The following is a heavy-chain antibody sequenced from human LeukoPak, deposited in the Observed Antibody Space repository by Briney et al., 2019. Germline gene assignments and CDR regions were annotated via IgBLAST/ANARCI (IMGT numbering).Heavy chain of an antibody. CDR1: GGTFSSYT. Sequence: GSSVKVSCKASGGTFSSYTISWVRQAPGQRLEWMGRIIPILGIANYAQKFQGRVTVTADKSTSTAYMELSSLRSEDTAVYYCARDFGMGVLSFDYWGQGTLVTVSS. CDR3: ARDFGMGVLSFDY. J-gene: IGHJ4*02. CDR2: IIPILGIA. D-gene: IGHD3-16*01. V-gene: IGHV1-69*04.